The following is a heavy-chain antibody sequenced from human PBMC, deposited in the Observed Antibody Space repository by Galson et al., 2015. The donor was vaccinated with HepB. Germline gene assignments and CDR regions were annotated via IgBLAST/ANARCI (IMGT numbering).Heavy chain of an antibody. V-gene: IGHV3-21*01. J-gene: IGHJ6*03. CDR3: ARVGGKHCSSTSCYPGYYYYYMDV. CDR2: ISSSSSYI. CDR1: GFTFSSYS. D-gene: IGHD2-2*01. Sequence: SLRLSCAASGFTFSSYSMNWVRQAPGKGLEWVSSISSSSSYIYHADSVKGRFTISRDNAKNALYLQMNSLRAEDTAVYYCARVGGKHCSSTSCYPGYYYYYMDVWGKGTTVTVSS.